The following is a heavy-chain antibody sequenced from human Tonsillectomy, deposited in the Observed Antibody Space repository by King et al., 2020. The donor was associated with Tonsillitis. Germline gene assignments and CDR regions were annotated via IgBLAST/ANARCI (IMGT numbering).Heavy chain of an antibody. V-gene: IGHV3-66*01. CDR3: ARDGRTDYYGSGSYGY. Sequence: VQLVESGGGLVQPGGSLRLSCAASGFTVSSNYMSWVRQAPGKGLEWISVIYSGGTTYYADSVKGRFTISRDHSKNTLYLHMNSLRAEDTAVYYCARDGRTDYYGSGSYGYWGQGTLVTVSS. CDR1: GFTVSSNY. CDR2: IYSGGTT. D-gene: IGHD3-10*01. J-gene: IGHJ4*02.